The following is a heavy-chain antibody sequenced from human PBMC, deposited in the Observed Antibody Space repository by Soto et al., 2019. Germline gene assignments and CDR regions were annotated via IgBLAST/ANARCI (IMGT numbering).Heavy chain of an antibody. CDR3: ARSAYSSSSFDP. CDR2: IYYSGST. V-gene: IGHV4-59*08. D-gene: IGHD6-13*01. Sequence: SETLSLTCTVSGGSISSYYWSWIRQPPGKGLEWIGYIYYSGSTNYNPSLKSRVTISVDTSKNQFSLKLSSVTAADTAVYYCARSAYSSSSFDPWGQGTLVTVSS. J-gene: IGHJ5*02. CDR1: GGSISSYY.